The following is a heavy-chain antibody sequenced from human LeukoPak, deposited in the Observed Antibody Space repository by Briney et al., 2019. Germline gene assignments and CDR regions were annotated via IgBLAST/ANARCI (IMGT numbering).Heavy chain of an antibody. Sequence: PGGSLRLSCAASGFTFRSYWMHWVRQAPGKGLVWVSRINGDGSSTSYEDSVKGRFTISRDNAKNTLYLQMKSLRAEDTAVYYCARDTRYGDGYKYWGQGTLVTVSS. CDR3: ARDTRYGDGYKY. CDR1: GFTFRSYW. CDR2: INGDGSST. D-gene: IGHD5-24*01. V-gene: IGHV3-74*01. J-gene: IGHJ4*02.